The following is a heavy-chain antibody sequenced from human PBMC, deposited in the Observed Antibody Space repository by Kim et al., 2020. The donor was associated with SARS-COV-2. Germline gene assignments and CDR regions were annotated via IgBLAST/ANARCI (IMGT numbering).Heavy chain of an antibody. CDR2: INRDGTEK. D-gene: IGHD3-16*01. CDR1: GFTFSNFW. CDR3: ATYTTAWGGLDD. V-gene: IGHV3-7*01. J-gene: IGHJ4*02. Sequence: GGSLRLSCAASGFTFSNFWMTWVRQAPGKGLEWVANINRDGTEKNYVDSVKGRFTISRDNAKNSLDLQMNGLRGDDTAVYSCATYTTAWGGLDDWGQGTL.